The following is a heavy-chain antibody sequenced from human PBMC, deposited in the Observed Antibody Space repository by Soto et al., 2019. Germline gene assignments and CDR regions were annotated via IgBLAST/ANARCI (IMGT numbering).Heavy chain of an antibody. CDR1: DGSISSGGYS. D-gene: IGHD3-3*01. V-gene: IGHV4-30-2*01. J-gene: IGHJ5*02. CDR3: ARDRITIFESGWFDP. CDR2: IYHSGST. Sequence: QLQLQESGSGLVKPSQTLSLTCAVSDGSISSGGYSWSWIRQPPGKGLEWIGYIYHSGSTYYNPSLKSRVTISVDRSKNQFSLKLSSVTAADTAVYYCARDRITIFESGWFDPWGQGTLVTVSS.